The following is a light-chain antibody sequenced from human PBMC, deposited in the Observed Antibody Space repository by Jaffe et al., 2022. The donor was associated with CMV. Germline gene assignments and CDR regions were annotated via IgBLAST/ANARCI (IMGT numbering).Light chain of an antibody. CDR1: QSISNY. J-gene: IGKJ1*01. Sequence: DIQMTQSPSSLSASIGDRVTITCRASQSISNYLNWYQQVPGKAPNLLIYGASGLKSGVPSRFSGGGSGTDFTLTISSLQPEDFATYYCQETYSTPPWTFGQGTKVE. CDR2: GAS. CDR3: QETYSTPPWT. V-gene: IGKV1-39*01.